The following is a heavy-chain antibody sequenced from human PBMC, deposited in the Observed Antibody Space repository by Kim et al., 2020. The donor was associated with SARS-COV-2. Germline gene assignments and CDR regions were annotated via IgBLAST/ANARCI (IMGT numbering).Heavy chain of an antibody. CDR3: DASDD. V-gene: IGHV3-23*01. Sequence: GGSLRLSCAASGFPFSTFAMSWARQAPGKGLEWVSTISDSGLRTHYADSVKGRFTISRDNSRSTLFLQMNYLRAEDTAIYYCDASDDWGQGSLVTVSS. CDR2: ISDSGLRT. J-gene: IGHJ4*02. CDR1: GFPFSTFA.